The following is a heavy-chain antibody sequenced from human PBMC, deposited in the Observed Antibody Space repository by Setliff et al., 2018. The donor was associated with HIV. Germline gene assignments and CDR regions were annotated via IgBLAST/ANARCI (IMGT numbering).Heavy chain of an antibody. V-gene: IGHV4-4*02. Sequence: SQTLALTCAVSGASISSGHYWSWVRQPPGKGLEWIGEIYHSGSINHNPSLRSRVIMSVDQSKNQFSLRLTSVTAADTAVYYCARGDTTWPTQLLDVWGKGTTVTVSS. D-gene: IGHD2-2*01. CDR1: GASISSGHY. J-gene: IGHJ6*04. CDR3: ARGDTTWPTQLLDV. CDR2: IYHSGSI.